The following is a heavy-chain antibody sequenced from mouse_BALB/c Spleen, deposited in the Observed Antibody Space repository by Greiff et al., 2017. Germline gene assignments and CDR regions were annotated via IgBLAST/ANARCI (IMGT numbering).Heavy chain of an antibody. J-gene: IGHJ4*01. Sequence: VQLQESGPGLVPPSQCLSITCTVSGFSLTSYDVSWVRQPPGKGLEWLGVIWGDGSTNYHSALISRLSISKDNSNSQVFLKLNSLQTDDAATYYCAKLYRDERYYAMDYWGQGTSVTVSS. CDR3: AKLYRDERYYAMDY. D-gene: IGHD2-14*01. CDR2: IWGDGST. CDR1: GFSLTSYD. V-gene: IGHV2-3*01.